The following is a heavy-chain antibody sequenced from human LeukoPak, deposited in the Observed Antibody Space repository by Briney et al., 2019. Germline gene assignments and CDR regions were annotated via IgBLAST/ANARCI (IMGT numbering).Heavy chain of an antibody. J-gene: IGHJ4*02. CDR3: ARDSPGRGSSWDDDY. D-gene: IGHD6-13*01. CDR2: ISAYNGNT. V-gene: IGHV1-18*01. Sequence: ASVKVSCKASGYTFTSYGISWVRQAPGQGLEWMGWISAYNGNTNYAQKLQGRVTMTTDTSTSTAYMELRSLRSDDTAVYYCARDSPGRGSSWDDDYWGQGTLVTVSS. CDR1: GYTFTSYG.